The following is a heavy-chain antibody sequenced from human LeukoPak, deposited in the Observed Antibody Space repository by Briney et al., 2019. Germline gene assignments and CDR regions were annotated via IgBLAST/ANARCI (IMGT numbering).Heavy chain of an antibody. CDR1: GASISSSY. J-gene: IGHJ5*02. CDR3: ARGGAIPNWFDP. D-gene: IGHD2-2*02. Sequence: PSETLSLTCIVSGASISSSYWSWIRQPAGKGLEWIGRIYSSGTAPYTPSPHTSGSTHYNPSLKSRVSISVDRSKRQISLKLNSVTAADTAIYYCARGGAIPNWFDPWGPGILVAVSS. V-gene: IGHV4-4*07. CDR2: IYSSGTAPYTPSPHTSGST.